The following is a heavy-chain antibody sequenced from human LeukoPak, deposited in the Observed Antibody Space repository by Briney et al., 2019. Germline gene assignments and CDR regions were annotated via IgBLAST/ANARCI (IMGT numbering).Heavy chain of an antibody. J-gene: IGHJ4*02. V-gene: IGHV3-23*01. CDR2: ISGSGGSR. D-gene: IGHD4-17*01. CDR3: AKDADDYGDFYYYFDY. CDR1: GFTFSSYG. Sequence: HAGRSLRLSCAASGFTFSSYGMSWVRQAPGKGLEWVSAISGSGGSRFYADSVKGRFTISRDNSKNALYLQMNSLRAEDTALYYCAKDADDYGDFYYYFDYWGQGTLGTVSS.